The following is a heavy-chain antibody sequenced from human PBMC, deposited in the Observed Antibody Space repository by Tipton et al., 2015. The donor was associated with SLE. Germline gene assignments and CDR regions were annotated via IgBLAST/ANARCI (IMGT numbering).Heavy chain of an antibody. D-gene: IGHD3-3*01. CDR2: IYFTGST. Sequence: TLSLTCTVSNGSISSSNYYWGWLRQPPGKGLEWIGYIYFTGSTNYNPSLKSRLTISVDTSKNQFSLKLSSVTAADTAVYYCARAQSSRFSGYYYYYMDVWGKGTTVTVSS. CDR1: NGSISSSNYY. CDR3: ARAQSSRFSGYYYYYMDV. J-gene: IGHJ6*03. V-gene: IGHV4-61*05.